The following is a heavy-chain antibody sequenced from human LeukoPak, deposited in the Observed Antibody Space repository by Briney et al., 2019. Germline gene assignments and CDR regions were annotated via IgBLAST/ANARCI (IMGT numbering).Heavy chain of an antibody. CDR3: AKDLSGRKGPFDY. J-gene: IGHJ4*02. CDR1: GFTFSSYG. CDR2: IWYDGSNK. D-gene: IGHD3-10*01. Sequence: GGSLRLSCAASGFTFSSYGMHWVRQAPGKGLEWVAVIWYDGSNKYYADSVKGRFTISRDNSKNTLFVQMNSLRAEDTAVYYCAKDLSGRKGPFDYWGQGTLVTVSS. V-gene: IGHV3-30*02.